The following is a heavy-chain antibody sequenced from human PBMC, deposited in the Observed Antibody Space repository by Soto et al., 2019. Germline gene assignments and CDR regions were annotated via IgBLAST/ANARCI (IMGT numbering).Heavy chain of an antibody. V-gene: IGHV4-39*01. CDR3: ASLPAYCSGGSCYYSVY. CDR1: GGSISSSSYY. Sequence: QLQLQESGPGLVKPSETLSLTCTVSGGSISSSSYYWGWIRQPPGKGLEWIGSIYYSGSTYYNPSLKSRVTISVDTSTNQFSLKLSSVTAADTAVYYCASLPAYCSGGSCYYSVYWGQGTLVTVSS. D-gene: IGHD2-15*01. J-gene: IGHJ4*02. CDR2: IYYSGST.